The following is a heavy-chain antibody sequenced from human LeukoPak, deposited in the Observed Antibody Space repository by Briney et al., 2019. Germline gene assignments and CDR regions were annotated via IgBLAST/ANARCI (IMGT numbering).Heavy chain of an antibody. J-gene: IGHJ3*02. CDR3: TRDQSPHYDGGGTLHFDI. D-gene: IGHD3-22*01. CDR1: GFTFSSFE. V-gene: IGHV3-48*03. Sequence: GGSLRLSCAASGFTFSSFEMNWVRQAPGKGLEWVSYIGTRGSTIYYADSVQGRFTISRDNAKNSLYLQMDSLRDEDTAVYYCTRDQSPHYDGGGTLHFDIWGQGTMVTVSS. CDR2: IGTRGSTI.